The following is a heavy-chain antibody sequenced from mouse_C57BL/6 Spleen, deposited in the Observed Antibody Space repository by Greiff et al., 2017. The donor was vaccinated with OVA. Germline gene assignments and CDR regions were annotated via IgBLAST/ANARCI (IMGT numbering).Heavy chain of an antibody. Sequence: QVQLQQPGAELVKPGASVKLSCKASGYTFTSYWMHWVKQRPGQGLEWIGMIHPNSGSTNYNEKFKSKATLTVDKSSSTAYMQLSSLTSEDSAVYYCARGGGYDGIYYAMDYWGQGTSVTVSS. CDR1: GYTFTSYW. J-gene: IGHJ4*01. D-gene: IGHD2-2*01. CDR3: ARGGGYDGIYYAMDY. V-gene: IGHV1-64*01. CDR2: IHPNSGST.